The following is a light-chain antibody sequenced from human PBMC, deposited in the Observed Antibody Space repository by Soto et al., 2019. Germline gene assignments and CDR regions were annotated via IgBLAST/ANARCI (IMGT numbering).Light chain of an antibody. CDR2: AAS. J-gene: IGKJ1*01. CDR1: QSISSY. V-gene: IGKV1-39*01. CDR3: QQSYSTPWT. Sequence: DIQMTQSPSSLSASVGDRVTITCRADQSISSYLNWYHQKPGKAPKLLIYAASTLQSGVPSRFSGYGSGTDFTLTITSLQPDDFATYYCQQSYSTPWTFGQGTKVKIK.